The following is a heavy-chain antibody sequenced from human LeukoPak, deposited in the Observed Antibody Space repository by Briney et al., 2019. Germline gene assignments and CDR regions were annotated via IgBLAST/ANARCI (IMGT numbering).Heavy chain of an antibody. D-gene: IGHD6-19*01. J-gene: IGHJ4*02. Sequence: GASVKVSCKASGYTFTNYAIHWVRQAPGQRLEWMGLINAANGNTRYSQTFQDRVTITRDTSASTAYMELSSLRSEDTAVYYCARAYDSGCNYWGQGTLVTVSS. CDR2: INAANGNT. V-gene: IGHV1-3*01. CDR1: GYTFTNYA. CDR3: ARAYDSGCNY.